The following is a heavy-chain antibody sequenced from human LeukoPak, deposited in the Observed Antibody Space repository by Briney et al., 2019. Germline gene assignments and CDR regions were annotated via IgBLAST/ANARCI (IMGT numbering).Heavy chain of an antibody. J-gene: IGHJ3*02. V-gene: IGHV4-39*07. CDR3: ARSWAIVVQADDAFDI. D-gene: IGHD2-15*01. Sequence: SETLSLTCTVSGGSISSSSYYWGWIRQPPGKGLEWIGYIYHSGSTYYNPSLKSRVTISVDRSKNQFSLKLSSVTAADTAVYYCARSWAIVVQADDAFDIWGQGTMVTVSS. CDR1: GGSISSSSYY. CDR2: IYHSGST.